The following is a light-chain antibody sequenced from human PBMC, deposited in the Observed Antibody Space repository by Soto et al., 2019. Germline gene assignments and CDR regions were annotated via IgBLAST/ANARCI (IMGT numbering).Light chain of an antibody. CDR1: SSNIGANYD. Sequence: QSVLTQPPSVSGAPGQRVTISCTGSSSNIGANYDVHWYQQRPGTAPKLLIFGNSNRPSGVPDRFSGSKSGTSASLAITGLQAEDEGDYSCQSYDSTLSARYVFGTGTKLTVL. V-gene: IGLV1-40*01. J-gene: IGLJ1*01. CDR2: GNS. CDR3: QSYDSTLSARYV.